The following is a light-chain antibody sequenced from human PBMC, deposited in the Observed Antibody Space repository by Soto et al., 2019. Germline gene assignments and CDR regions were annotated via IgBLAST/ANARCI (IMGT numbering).Light chain of an antibody. CDR2: TND. V-gene: IGLV1-44*01. J-gene: IGLJ1*01. Sequence: QSALTQPPSASGTPGQRVIISCSGGSSNIGRNTVNWYQHLPGTAPRLLIYTNDQRPSGVPDRFSGSKSGTSASLAISGLQSDDVTDYYCAARDDTSSLVSGTGTK. CDR3: AARDDTSSLV. CDR1: SSNIGRNT.